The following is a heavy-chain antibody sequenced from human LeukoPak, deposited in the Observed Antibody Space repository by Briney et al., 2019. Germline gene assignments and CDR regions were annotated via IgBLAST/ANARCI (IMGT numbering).Heavy chain of an antibody. CDR1: GGSFSGYY. D-gene: IGHD3-10*01. Sequence: SETLSLTCAVYGGSFSGYYWSWIRQPPGKGLEWIGEINHSGSTNYNPSLKSRVTISVDTSKNQFSLKLSSVTAADTAVYYCARGAPMVRGAPQRNWFDPWGQGTLVTVSS. CDR3: ARGAPMVRGAPQRNWFDP. V-gene: IGHV4-34*01. CDR2: INHSGST. J-gene: IGHJ5*02.